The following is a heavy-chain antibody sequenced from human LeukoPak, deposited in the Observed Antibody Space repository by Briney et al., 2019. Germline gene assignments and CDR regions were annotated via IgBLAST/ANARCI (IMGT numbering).Heavy chain of an antibody. CDR3: ARWVTRTDFIDL. Sequence: GGSLRLSCAASGFTFSDHYMDWVRRAPGVGLEWVGRIRNRANSYTTEYAASVKGRFIISRDDSNNSVYLQMNSLKSEDTAVYFCARWVTRTDFIDLWGQGTMVIVSS. CDR2: IRNRANSYTT. D-gene: IGHD3-3*01. J-gene: IGHJ3*01. CDR1: GFTFSDHY. V-gene: IGHV3-72*01.